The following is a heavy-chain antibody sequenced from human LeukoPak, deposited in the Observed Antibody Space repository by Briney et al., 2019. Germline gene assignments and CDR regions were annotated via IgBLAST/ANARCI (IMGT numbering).Heavy chain of an antibody. J-gene: IGHJ6*02. Sequence: VGSPRLSCAASLVTFSRSAMGGVRQAPGQGLEWVSAISGSGGSTYNADSAKGRFTSFRINSKNALYMQMNSMRGEETAVYYCATAPYYDSLTGNWYGMDVWGQGTTVTVSS. CDR2: ISGSGGST. V-gene: IGHV3-23*01. D-gene: IGHD3-9*01. CDR1: LVTFSRSA. CDR3: ATAPYYDSLTGNWYGMDV.